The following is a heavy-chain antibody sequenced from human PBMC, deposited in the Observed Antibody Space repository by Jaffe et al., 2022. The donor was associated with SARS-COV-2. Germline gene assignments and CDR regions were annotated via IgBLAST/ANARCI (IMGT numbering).Heavy chain of an antibody. CDR3: ASYGLLNWNDVEVDY. J-gene: IGHJ4*02. V-gene: IGHV3-48*02. Sequence: EVQLVESGGGLVQPGGSLRLSCAASGFTFSSYSMNWVRQAPGKGLEWVSYISSSSSTIYYADSVKGRFTISRDNAKNSLYLQMNSLRDEDTAVYYCASYGLLNWNDVEVDYWGQGTLVTVSS. D-gene: IGHD1-1*01. CDR2: ISSSSSTI. CDR1: GFTFSSYS.